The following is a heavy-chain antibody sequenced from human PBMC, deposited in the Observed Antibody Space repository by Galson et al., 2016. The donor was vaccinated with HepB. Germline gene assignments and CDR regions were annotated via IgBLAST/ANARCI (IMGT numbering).Heavy chain of an antibody. J-gene: IGHJ6*02. CDR1: GGTLSSYA. D-gene: IGHD1-14*01. CDR2: IIPIFGAT. CDR3: ARDDNNNRKKSYYYNYRMDV. Sequence: SVKVSCKASGGTLSSYAISWVRQAPGHGLEWMGGIIPIFGATSYAQKFQGRVTITADESTSTAYMELSSLRSEDTAVYYCARDDNNNRKKSYYYNYRMDVWGQGTTVTVAS. V-gene: IGHV1-69*13.